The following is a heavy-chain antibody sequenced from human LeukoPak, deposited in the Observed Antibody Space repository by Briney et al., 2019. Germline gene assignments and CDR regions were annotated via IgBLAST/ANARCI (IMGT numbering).Heavy chain of an antibody. V-gene: IGHV4-4*07. CDR3: ARGRLGLDACDI. CDR1: SGSISNYY. D-gene: IGHD6-19*01. J-gene: IGHJ3*02. CDR2: ISSSGST. Sequence: SETLSLTCTASSGSISNYYWSWIRQPAGEGLEWIGRISSSGSTNYNPSLKSRVTMLVDTSNNQFSLTLSHVPAADTAALYCARGRLGLDACDIWGQGTMVTVSS.